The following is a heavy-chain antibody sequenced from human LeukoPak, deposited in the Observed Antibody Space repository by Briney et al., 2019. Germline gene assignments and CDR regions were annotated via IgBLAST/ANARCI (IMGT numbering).Heavy chain of an antibody. Sequence: SETLSLTCAVSGYSISSGYYWGWIRPPPGKGLEWIGIIYHSGSTHYNPSLKSRDTISVDSSKNQFSLKLTSVTAADTAVYYCARVAAVAVKYYFDYWGQGTLVIVSS. V-gene: IGHV4-38-2*01. D-gene: IGHD6-19*01. CDR2: IYHSGST. J-gene: IGHJ4*02. CDR3: ARVAAVAVKYYFDY. CDR1: GYSISSGYY.